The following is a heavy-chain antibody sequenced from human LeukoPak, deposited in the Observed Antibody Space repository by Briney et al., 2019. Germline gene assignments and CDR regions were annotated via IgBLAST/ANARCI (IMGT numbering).Heavy chain of an antibody. CDR2: INPSGGST. J-gene: IGHJ6*02. CDR1: GYTFTSYY. Sequence: ASVKVSCKASGYTFTSYYMHWVRQAPGQGLEWMGIINPSGGSTSYVQKFQGRVTMTRDTSTSTVYMELSSLRSEDTAVYYCARFPRIGVAHPGTGHGMDVWGQGTTVTVSS. D-gene: IGHD3-3*01. V-gene: IGHV1-46*01. CDR3: ARFPRIGVAHPGTGHGMDV.